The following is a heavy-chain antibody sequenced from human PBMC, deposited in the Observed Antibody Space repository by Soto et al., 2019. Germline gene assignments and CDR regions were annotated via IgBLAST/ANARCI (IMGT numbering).Heavy chain of an antibody. V-gene: IGHV4-59*01. CDR2: VYYNGNT. CDR3: ARALRGDD. Sequence: SSETLSLTCTVSGGSMINFSWSWIRQPPGKGLEWIGYVYYNGNTNYNPSLKSRVTMSVDTSKNQFSLKVRYVTAADTAVYYCARALRGDDWGRGTLVTVSS. J-gene: IGHJ4*02. D-gene: IGHD3-10*01. CDR1: GGSMINFS.